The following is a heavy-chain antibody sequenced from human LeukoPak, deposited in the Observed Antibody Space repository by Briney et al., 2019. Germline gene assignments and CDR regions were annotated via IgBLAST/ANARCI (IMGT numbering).Heavy chain of an antibody. CDR3: AKGGAPLTIRFLEWFPFDY. CDR1: GFTFSSYA. J-gene: IGHJ4*02. CDR2: ISGSGGST. V-gene: IGHV3-23*01. D-gene: IGHD3-3*01. Sequence: GGSLRLSCAASGFTFSSYAMSWVRQAPGKGLESVSAISGSGGSTYYADSVKGRFTISRDNSKNTLYLQMNSLRAEDTAVYYCAKGGAPLTIRFLEWFPFDYWGQGTLVTVSS.